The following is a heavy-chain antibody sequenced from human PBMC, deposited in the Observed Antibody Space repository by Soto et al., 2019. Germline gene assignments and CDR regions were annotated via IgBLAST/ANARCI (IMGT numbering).Heavy chain of an antibody. CDR1: GFRFSSYG. CDR3: ARDDAFCDENGVDI. Sequence: QVQLVESGGGVVQPGTSLRLSCAASGFRFSSYGMHWVRQAPGKGLDWVAVIPNDGSYQHYADSVKGRFTISRDNSKNTLFLQMDSLRAEDTALYYCARDDAFCDENGVDIWGQGTMVTVSS. D-gene: IGHD2-21*01. V-gene: IGHV3-33*05. J-gene: IGHJ3*02. CDR2: IPNDGSYQ.